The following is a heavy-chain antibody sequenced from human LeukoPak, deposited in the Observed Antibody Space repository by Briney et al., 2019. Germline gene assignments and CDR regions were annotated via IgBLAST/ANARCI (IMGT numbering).Heavy chain of an antibody. CDR2: ISSSGSTI. V-gene: IGHV3-48*03. CDR3: AKGPDYDFWSGYSYYFDY. D-gene: IGHD3-3*01. Sequence: GGSLRLSCAASGFTFSSYEMNWVRQAPGKGLEWVSYISSSGSTIYYADSVKGRFTISRDNAKNSLYLQMNGLRAEDAALYYCAKGPDYDFWSGYSYYFDYWGQGTLVTVSS. J-gene: IGHJ4*02. CDR1: GFTFSSYE.